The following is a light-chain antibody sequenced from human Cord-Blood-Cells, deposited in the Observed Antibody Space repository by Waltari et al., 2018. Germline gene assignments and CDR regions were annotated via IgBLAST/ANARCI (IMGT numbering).Light chain of an antibody. Sequence: QSALTQPPSASGSPGQSVTISCTGTSSDVGGYNYVSWYQQHPGKAPNLLIYEVSKRPSGGPDRFSGSKSGTTASLTVSGLQAEDEADYYCSSYAGSNNWVFGGGTKLTVL. V-gene: IGLV2-8*01. J-gene: IGLJ3*02. CDR1: SSDVGGYNY. CDR3: SSYAGSNNWV. CDR2: EVS.